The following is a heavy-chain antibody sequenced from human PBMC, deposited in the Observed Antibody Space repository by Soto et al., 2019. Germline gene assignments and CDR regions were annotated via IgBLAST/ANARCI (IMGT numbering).Heavy chain of an antibody. D-gene: IGHD3-10*01. CDR3: ARNYYGSGKLIDY. CDR2: ISSSSSYI. V-gene: IGHV3-21*01. J-gene: IGHJ4*02. Sequence: EVQLVESGGGLVKPGGSLRLSCAASGFTFSSYSMNWVRQAPGKGLEWVSSISSSSSYIYYADSVKGRFTISRDNAKNSLYLQMNSLRAEDTAVYYFARNYYGSGKLIDYWGQGTLVTVSS. CDR1: GFTFSSYS.